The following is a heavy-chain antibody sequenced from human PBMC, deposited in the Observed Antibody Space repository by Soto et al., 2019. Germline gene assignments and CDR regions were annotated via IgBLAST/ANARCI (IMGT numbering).Heavy chain of an antibody. CDR2: INHSGGT. CDR1: GGSFSGHY. Sequence: SETLSLTCAVYGGSFSGHYRSWIRQPPGKGLEWIGEINHSGGTNYNPSLKSRVIISVDTSKNQFSLQLTSVTAADTAVYYCGRGLQFPFWTVWGERTPVTVSS. CDR3: GRGLQFPFWTV. J-gene: IGHJ6*04. V-gene: IGHV4-34*01. D-gene: IGHD3-3*01.